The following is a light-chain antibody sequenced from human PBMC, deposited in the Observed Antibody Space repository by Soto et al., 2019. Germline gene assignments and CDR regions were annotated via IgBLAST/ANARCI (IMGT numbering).Light chain of an antibody. CDR2: EGG. J-gene: IGLJ2*01. CDR1: SSDVGSYNL. V-gene: IGLV2-23*01. Sequence: QSVLTQPASVSGSPGQSITISCTGTSSDVGSYNLVSWYQQHPGKAPKLMIYEGGKRPSGVSNRFSGSKSGNTASLTISGLQAEDEADYYCCSYAGSSTHVVFGGGTKLTVL. CDR3: CSYAGSSTHVV.